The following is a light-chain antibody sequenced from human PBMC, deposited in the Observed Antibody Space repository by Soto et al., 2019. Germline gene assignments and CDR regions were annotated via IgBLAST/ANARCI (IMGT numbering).Light chain of an antibody. CDR3: HQAKSFPLT. CDR1: QGISSW. Sequence: DSQMTQPPSSVSASVGDRVTITCRASQGISSWLAWYQQKPGKAPNLLSHTSTSLQGGVPSMFSGSGSGTDSTLTISSLQPGDFANYYCHQAKSFPLTFGGGTKVEIK. CDR2: TST. J-gene: IGKJ4*02. V-gene: IGKV1-12*01.